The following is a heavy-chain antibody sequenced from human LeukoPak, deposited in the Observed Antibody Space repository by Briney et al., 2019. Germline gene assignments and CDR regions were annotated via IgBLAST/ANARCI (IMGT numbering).Heavy chain of an antibody. D-gene: IGHD2-21*01. CDR1: GGSITGHH. J-gene: IGHJ3*02. CDR3: ARLLRPGGRKGDCFDI. V-gene: IGHV4-59*08. CDR2: FYDSGDF. Sequence: SQTLSLTCTVSGGSITGHHWAWIRQPPGTGLEWIGYFYDSGDFNYNPSLKSRVTISMDMSNNQFSLRMSSVTAADTAMYYCARLLRPGGRKGDCFDIWGQGTMVTVSS.